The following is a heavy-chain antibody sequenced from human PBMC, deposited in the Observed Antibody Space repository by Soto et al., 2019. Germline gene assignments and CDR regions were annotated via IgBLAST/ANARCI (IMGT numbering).Heavy chain of an antibody. V-gene: IGHV4-59*08. CDR2: ISYSGST. D-gene: IGHD3-3*02. Sequence: XTLSLTCTVSGDSISSYYWIWIRQPPGKGLEWIGYISYSGSTYYNPSLKSRVTISVDTSKNQFSLKLSSVTAADTAVYYCASPKIAFYNWFDPWGQGTLVTVSS. CDR3: ASPKIAFYNWFDP. J-gene: IGHJ5*02. CDR1: GDSISSYY.